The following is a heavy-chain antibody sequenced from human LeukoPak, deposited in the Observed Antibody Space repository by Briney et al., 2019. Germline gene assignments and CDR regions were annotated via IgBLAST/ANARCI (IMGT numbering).Heavy chain of an antibody. CDR3: VRKIQWLVGEWFDP. Sequence: ASVKVSCKASGYTFINYAISWVRQAPGQGLEWMGGITTYNGDTHYAQKLQGRVTMTTDTSTATANMELRSLESDDTAVYYCVRKIQWLVGEWFDPWGQGTLVTVSS. CDR2: ITTYNGDT. V-gene: IGHV1-18*01. J-gene: IGHJ5*02. CDR1: GYTFINYA. D-gene: IGHD6-19*01.